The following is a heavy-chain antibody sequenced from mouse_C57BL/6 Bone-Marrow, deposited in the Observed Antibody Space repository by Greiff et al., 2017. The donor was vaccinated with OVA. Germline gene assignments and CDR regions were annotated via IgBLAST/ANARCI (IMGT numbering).Heavy chain of an antibody. V-gene: IGHV7-3*01. J-gene: IGHJ2*01. CDR1: GFTFTDYY. D-gene: IGHD1-1*01. CDR2: IRNKANGYTT. CDR3: ARYGGSSVYYFDY. Sequence: EVQGVESGGGLVQPGGSLSLSCAASGFTFTDYYMSWVRQPPGKALEWLGFIRNKANGYTTEYSASVKGRFTISRDNSQSILYLQMNALRAEDSDTYACARYGGSSVYYFDYWGQGTTLTVSS.